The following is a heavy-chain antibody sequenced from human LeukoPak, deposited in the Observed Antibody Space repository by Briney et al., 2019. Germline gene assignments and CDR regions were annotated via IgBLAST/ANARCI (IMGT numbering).Heavy chain of an antibody. CDR1: GGSISSYY. CDR3: ARGYNEYFDSL. V-gene: IGHV4-59*01. D-gene: IGHD3-9*01. CDR2: IYYSGST. J-gene: IGHJ4*02. Sequence: SETLSLTCTVSGGSISSYYWSWIRQPPGKGLEWIGYIYYSGSTNYNPSLKSRVTISVDTSKNQSSLKLSSVTAADTAVYYCARGYNEYFDSLWGQGTLVTVSS.